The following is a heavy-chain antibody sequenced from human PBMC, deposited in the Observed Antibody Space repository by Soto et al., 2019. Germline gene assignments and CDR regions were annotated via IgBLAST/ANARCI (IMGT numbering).Heavy chain of an antibody. CDR1: GYTFKSFG. V-gene: IGHV1-18*01. D-gene: IGHD6-19*01. CDR3: ARVDTWLEEYYHYMDV. J-gene: IGHJ6*03. Sequence: QAQLVQSGAEVKKPGASVKVSCKASGYTFKSFGITWVRQARGQRLEWMGWISVYTGNIDYAQKFQGRVTMTTDTSTSTAYMELTSLRSDDTAVYFCARVDTWLEEYYHYMDVWGKGTTVTVSS. CDR2: ISVYTGNI.